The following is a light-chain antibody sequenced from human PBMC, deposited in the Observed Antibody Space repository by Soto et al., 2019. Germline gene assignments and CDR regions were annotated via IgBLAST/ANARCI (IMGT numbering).Light chain of an antibody. CDR2: DAS. V-gene: IGKV1-13*02. J-gene: IGKJ5*01. Sequence: AIQLTQSPSSLSASIGDRVTITCRASQAISSALAWYQQKPGKPPSLLVYDASTLESGVPSRVNGSGSWIYFTLTTSNRQPEDFVTYYCHHFGGYPRMFGQGTRLQI. CDR3: HHFGGYPRM. CDR1: QAISSA.